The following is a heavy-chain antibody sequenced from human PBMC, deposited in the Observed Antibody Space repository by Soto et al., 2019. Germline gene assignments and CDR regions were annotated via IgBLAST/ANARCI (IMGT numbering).Heavy chain of an antibody. V-gene: IGHV3-53*01. Sequence: GGSLRLSCAASGFTVSSNYMSWVRQAPGKGLEWVSVIYSGGSTYYADSVKGRFTISRDNSKNTLYLQMNSLRAEDTAVYYCAREITTVTKPYYYYGMDVWGQGTTVTVSS. CDR1: GFTVSSNY. CDR2: IYSGGST. CDR3: AREITTVTKPYYYYGMDV. D-gene: IGHD4-4*01. J-gene: IGHJ6*02.